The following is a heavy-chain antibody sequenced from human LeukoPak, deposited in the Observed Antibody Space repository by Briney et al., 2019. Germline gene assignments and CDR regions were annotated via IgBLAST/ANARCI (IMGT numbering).Heavy chain of an antibody. CDR1: HYSISSGYY. Sequence: KTSETLSLTCTVSHYSISSGYYWGWIRQPPGKGLEWIGSIFHSGNTYYNPSLKSRVTISVDTSKNQFSLKLSSVTAADTAVYYCARGGRVYAVLKIDYWGQGTLVTVSS. CDR2: IFHSGNT. J-gene: IGHJ4*02. CDR3: ARGGRVYAVLKIDY. D-gene: IGHD5/OR15-5a*01. V-gene: IGHV4-38-2*02.